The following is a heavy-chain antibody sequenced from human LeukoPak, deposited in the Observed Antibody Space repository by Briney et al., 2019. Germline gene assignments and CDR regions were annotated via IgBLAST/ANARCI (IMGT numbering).Heavy chain of an antibody. Sequence: PGGSLRLSCAASGFTFDDYTMHWVRQAPGKGLEWVSLISWDGGSTYYADSVKGRFTISRDNSKNSLYLQMNSLRAEDTAVYYCARDRGDNYYGSGSYPDYWGQGTLVTVSS. D-gene: IGHD3-10*01. CDR2: ISWDGGST. V-gene: IGHV3-43*01. CDR1: GFTFDDYT. CDR3: ARDRGDNYYGSGSYPDY. J-gene: IGHJ4*02.